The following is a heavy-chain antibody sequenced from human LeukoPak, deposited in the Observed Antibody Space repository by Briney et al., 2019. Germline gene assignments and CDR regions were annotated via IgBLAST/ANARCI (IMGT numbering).Heavy chain of an antibody. CDR1: GGSFSSHY. CDR2: IYYSGST. V-gene: IGHV4-59*11. Sequence: PPETLSLTCTVSGGSFSSHYWRWIRQPPGKGLEWVGYIYYSGSTNYNPSLKIRVSISVDTSKTQFSLKLSSVTAADTAVYYCARTREQWLRLPDWGDYWGQGTLVTVSS. CDR3: ARTREQWLRLPDWGDY. D-gene: IGHD5-12*01. J-gene: IGHJ4*02.